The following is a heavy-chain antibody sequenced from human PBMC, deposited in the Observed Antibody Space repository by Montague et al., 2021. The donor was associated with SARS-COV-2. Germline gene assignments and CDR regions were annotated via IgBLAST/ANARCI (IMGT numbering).Heavy chain of an antibody. D-gene: IGHD6-13*01. CDR3: ARVGRQQLVRLSGMDV. CDR1: GGSISSSSYY. J-gene: IGHJ6*02. CDR2: IYYSGST. V-gene: IGHV4-39*07. Sequence: SETLSLTCTVSGGSISSSSYYWGWIRQPPGKGLEWIGSIYYSGSTYYNPCLKSRVTISVDTSKSQFSLKLSSVTAADTAVYYCARVGRQQLVRLSGMDVWGQGTTVTVSS.